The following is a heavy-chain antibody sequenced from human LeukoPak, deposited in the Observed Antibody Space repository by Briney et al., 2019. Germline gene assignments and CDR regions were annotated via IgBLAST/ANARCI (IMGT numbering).Heavy chain of an antibody. CDR1: GFTSRSFP. CDR3: ARDGGDIVVVPAAKDDYYYGMDV. Sequence: QPGRSLSLSGAPSGFTSRSFPMPGAPQAPAKGLEGVAVISYDGSNKYYADSVKGRFTISRDNSKNTLYLQMNSLRAEDTAVYYCARDGGDIVVVPAAKDDYYYGMDVWGQGTTVTVSS. CDR2: ISYDGSNK. V-gene: IGHV3-30*04. D-gene: IGHD2-2*01. J-gene: IGHJ6*02.